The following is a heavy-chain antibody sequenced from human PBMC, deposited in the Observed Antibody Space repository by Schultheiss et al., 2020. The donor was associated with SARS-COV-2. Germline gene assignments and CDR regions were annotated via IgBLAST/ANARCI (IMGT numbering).Heavy chain of an antibody. J-gene: IGHJ4*02. CDR1: GFTVSSQY. CDR2: VYSGGDT. V-gene: IGHV3-53*01. D-gene: IGHD1-1*01. Sequence: GGSLRLSCAVSGFTVSSQYMSWLRQAPGKGLEWVSVVYSGGDTHYADSVKGRFTISRDTSKNTLYLQLNSLRAEDTAVYYCARDGALEGSDYWGQGTLVTVSS. CDR3: ARDGALEGSDY.